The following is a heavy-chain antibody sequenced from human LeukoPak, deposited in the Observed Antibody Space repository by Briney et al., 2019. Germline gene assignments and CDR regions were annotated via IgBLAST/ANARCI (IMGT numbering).Heavy chain of an antibody. CDR2: IKHDGSET. J-gene: IGHJ6*02. CDR1: GFTFSKYF. V-gene: IGHV3-7*02. Sequence: GGSLRLSCAASGFTFSKYFMSWVRQAPGKGLEWVANIKHDGSETNYVDSVKGRFTISRDNAKNSLHLQMNSLRVEDTAVYYCAKNGGPHGMDVWGQGTTVTVSS. D-gene: IGHD3-16*01. CDR3: AKNGGPHGMDV.